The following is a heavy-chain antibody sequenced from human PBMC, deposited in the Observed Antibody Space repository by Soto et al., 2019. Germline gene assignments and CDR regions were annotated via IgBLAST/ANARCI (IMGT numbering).Heavy chain of an antibody. J-gene: IGHJ3*02. V-gene: IGHV3-33*01. CDR3: ARDEFAESPRGPGDAFDI. D-gene: IGHD3-10*01. CDR2: IWYDGSNK. CDR1: GFTFSSYG. Sequence: QVQLVESGGGVVQPGRSLRLSCAASGFTFSSYGMHWVRQAPGKGLEWVAVIWYDGSNKYYADSVKGRFTISRDNSKNTLYLQMNSLRAEDTAVYYCARDEFAESPRGPGDAFDIWGQGTMVTVSS.